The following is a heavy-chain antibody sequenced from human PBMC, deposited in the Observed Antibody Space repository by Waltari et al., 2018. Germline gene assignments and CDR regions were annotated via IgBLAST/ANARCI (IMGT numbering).Heavy chain of an antibody. CDR1: GASVSSDNW. Sequence: QVQLQESGPGLVKPSGTLSLTCAVSGASVSSDNWWNWVRQAPGKGLEWIGEILHTGNTHYNPSRKSRVTISLDKAKNQCSLMMTSVTAADTAVYYCARALRGCSTSSCYLDPWGQGTLVAVSS. V-gene: IGHV4-4*02. D-gene: IGHD2-2*01. CDR2: ILHTGNT. CDR3: ARALRGCSTSSCYLDP. J-gene: IGHJ5*02.